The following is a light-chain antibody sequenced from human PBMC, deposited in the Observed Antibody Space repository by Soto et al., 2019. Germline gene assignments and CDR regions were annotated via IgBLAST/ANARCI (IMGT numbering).Light chain of an antibody. V-gene: IGKV1-5*01. CDR2: DAS. CDR3: QQYNSYSPWT. J-gene: IGKJ1*01. CDR1: QSISNW. Sequence: DIQMTQSPCTLSASIGDRVTITCRASQSISNWLAWLQQKPGKAPKVLIFDASNLGSGVPSRFSGSGSGTEFTLAISSLQPGDFGNYYCQQYNSYSPWTFGQGTKVDI.